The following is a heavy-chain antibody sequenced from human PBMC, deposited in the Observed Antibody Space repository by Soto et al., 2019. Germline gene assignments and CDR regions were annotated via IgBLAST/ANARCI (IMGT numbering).Heavy chain of an antibody. V-gene: IGHV4-34*01. J-gene: IGHJ4*02. CDR3: ARTLYSYGPRFDY. CDR2: INHSGST. Sequence: SETLSLTCAVYGGSSSGYYWSWIRQPPGKGLEWIGEINHSGSTNYNPSLKSRVTISVDTSKNQFSLKLSSVTAADTAVYYCARTLYSYGPRFDYWGQGTLVTVSS. CDR1: GGSSSGYY. D-gene: IGHD5-18*01.